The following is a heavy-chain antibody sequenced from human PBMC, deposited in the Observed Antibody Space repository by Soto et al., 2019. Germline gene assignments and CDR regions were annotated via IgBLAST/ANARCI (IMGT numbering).Heavy chain of an antibody. Sequence: GGSLRLSCAASGFIFSNYAMSWVRLAPGKGLEWVSTISGNGGSTYYADSVKGRFTISRDNSKNTLYLQMNSLRAEDTAVYYCAKLLDYDFWSGYFDYWGQGTLVTVSS. CDR1: GFIFSNYA. V-gene: IGHV3-23*01. J-gene: IGHJ4*02. CDR2: ISGNGGST. CDR3: AKLLDYDFWSGYFDY. D-gene: IGHD3-3*01.